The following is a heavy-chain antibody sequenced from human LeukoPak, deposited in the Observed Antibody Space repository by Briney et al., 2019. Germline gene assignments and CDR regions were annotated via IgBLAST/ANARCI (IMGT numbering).Heavy chain of an antibody. J-gene: IGHJ4*02. CDR2: IKPDGSEK. V-gene: IGHV3-7*01. Sequence: GGSLRLSCAASGFTPSSYWMSWVRQSPGKGLEWVANIKPDGSEKYFMDSVKGRFTISRDNAKNALHLEMNSLRAEDTAEYFCARERMYSGSGSTYPYYDYWGQGTLVTVSS. CDR1: GFTPSSYW. D-gene: IGHD3-10*01. CDR3: ARERMYSGSGSTYPYYDY.